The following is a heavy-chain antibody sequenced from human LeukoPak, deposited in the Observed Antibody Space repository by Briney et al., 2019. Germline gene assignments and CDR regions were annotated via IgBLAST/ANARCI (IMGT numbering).Heavy chain of an antibody. CDR1: GYTFTSYD. CDR2: MNPNSGNT. D-gene: IGHD6-19*01. CDR3: ATAQWLAFDY. J-gene: IGHJ4*02. V-gene: IGHV1-8*01. Sequence: ASVKVSCKASGYTFTSYDINWVRQATGQGLEWMGWMNPNSGNTGYAQKFQGRVTMTEDTSTDTAYMELSSLRSEDTAVYYCATAQWLAFDYWGQGTLVTVSS.